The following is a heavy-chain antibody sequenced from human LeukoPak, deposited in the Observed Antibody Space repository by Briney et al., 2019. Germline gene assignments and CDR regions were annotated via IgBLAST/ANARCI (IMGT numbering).Heavy chain of an antibody. CDR3: ARQYSSGWSSYYGLDV. CDR2: TYYRSKWYN. Sequence: SQTLSLTCAISGDSVSSNDAAWNWIRQSPSRGLEWLGRTYYRSKWYNDYAVSVKSRITINPDTSKNQFSLQLNSVTPEDTAVYYCARQYSSGWSSYYGLDVWGQGTTVTVSS. J-gene: IGHJ6*02. D-gene: IGHD6-19*01. CDR1: GDSVSSNDAA. V-gene: IGHV6-1*01.